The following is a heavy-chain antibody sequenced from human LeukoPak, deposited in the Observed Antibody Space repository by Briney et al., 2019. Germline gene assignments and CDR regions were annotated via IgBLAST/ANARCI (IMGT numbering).Heavy chain of an antibody. V-gene: IGHV3-48*02. CDR2: ISSSTSTI. CDR3: ARGLDPITAACTDY. J-gene: IGHJ4*02. Sequence: PGGSLRLSCAASGFSFRSYSMDWVRQAPGKGLEWVSYISSSTSTIYYADSVKGRFTISRDNAKNSLYLQMNSLRDEDTAVYYCARGLDPITAACTDYWGQGTLVTVSS. CDR1: GFSFRSYS. D-gene: IGHD6-13*01.